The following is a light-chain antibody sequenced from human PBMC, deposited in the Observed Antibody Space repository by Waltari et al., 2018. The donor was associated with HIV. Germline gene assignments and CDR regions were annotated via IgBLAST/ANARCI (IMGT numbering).Light chain of an antibody. CDR1: QSISSY. V-gene: IGKV1-39*01. J-gene: IGKJ1*01. CDR3: QQSYSLWT. CDR2: AAS. Sequence: DIQMTQSPSSLSASVGDRVTITCRASQSISSYLNWYQQKPGKAPKLLIYAASSLQSGVPSRFSGSGSGTDFTLTINSLQPEDFATYYCQQSYSLWTFGQGTKVEIK.